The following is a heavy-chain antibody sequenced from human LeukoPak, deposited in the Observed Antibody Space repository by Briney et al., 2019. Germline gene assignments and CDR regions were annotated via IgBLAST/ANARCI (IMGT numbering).Heavy chain of an antibody. D-gene: IGHD3-10*01. CDR3: AKEMAEGGLGSYYNPGGNFDY. Sequence: GRSLRLSCAASGFTFSSYGMHWVRQAPGKGLEWVAVISYDGSNKYYADSVKGRFTISRDNSKNTLYLQMNSLRAEDTAVYYCAKEMAEGGLGSYYNPGGNFDYWGQGTLVTVSS. V-gene: IGHV3-30*18. J-gene: IGHJ4*02. CDR1: GFTFSSYG. CDR2: ISYDGSNK.